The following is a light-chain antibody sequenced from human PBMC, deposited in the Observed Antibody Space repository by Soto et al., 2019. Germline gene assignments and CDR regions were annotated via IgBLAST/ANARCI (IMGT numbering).Light chain of an antibody. J-gene: IGLJ3*02. Sequence: QSVLTQPASVSGSPGQSITISCTGTSSDVGGYYYVSWYQHHPGKAPKLIIFEVNRRPSGVSDRFSGSKSGNTASLTISGLQAEDEGDFFCCSYAGNGAWVFGGGTKLTVL. V-gene: IGLV2-14*01. CDR3: CSYAGNGAWV. CDR1: SSDVGGYYY. CDR2: EVN.